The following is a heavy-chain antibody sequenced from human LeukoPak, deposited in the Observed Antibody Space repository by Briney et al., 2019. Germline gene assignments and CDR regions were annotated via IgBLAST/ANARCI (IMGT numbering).Heavy chain of an antibody. CDR3: AKVGPVLWWFDI. V-gene: IGHV3-43D*03. CDR2: ISWDGGST. CDR1: GFTFDDYA. D-gene: IGHD2-21*01. J-gene: IGHJ3*02. Sequence: GGSLRLSCAASGFTFDDYAMHWVRQAPGKGLEWVSLISWDGGSTYYADSVKGRFTISRDNSKNSLYLQMNSLRAEDTALYYCAKVGPVLWWFDIWGQGTMVTVSS.